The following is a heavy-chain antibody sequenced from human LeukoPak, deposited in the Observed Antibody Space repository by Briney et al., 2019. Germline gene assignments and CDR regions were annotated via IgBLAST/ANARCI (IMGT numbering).Heavy chain of an antibody. D-gene: IGHD1-7*01. CDR3: ARSDGRQNYDSYYYYMGV. CDR1: GFIFSSYS. CDR2: ITSSSTFI. V-gene: IGHV3-21*01. Sequence: GGSLRLSCAASGFIFSSYSMNWVRQSPGKGLEWVSSITSSSTFIYYADSVKGRFTVSRDNAKNSLYLQMNSLRVEDTAVYYCARSDGRQNYDSYYYYMGVWGKGTTVTVSS. J-gene: IGHJ6*03.